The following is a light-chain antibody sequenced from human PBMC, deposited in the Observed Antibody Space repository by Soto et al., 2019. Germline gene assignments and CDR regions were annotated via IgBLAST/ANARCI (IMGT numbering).Light chain of an antibody. V-gene: IGKV1-5*03. J-gene: IGKJ1*01. CDR1: HIISSW. Sequence: DIKMTQSPSTLSESLGYRVTITCRASHIISSWFAWYQHKPGNAPKLLIYKASSLESGVPSRFSGSGSGAEFTLTISSLQPDDFATYYCQQYNSYSRKLGQGTKV. CDR3: QQYNSYSRK. CDR2: KAS.